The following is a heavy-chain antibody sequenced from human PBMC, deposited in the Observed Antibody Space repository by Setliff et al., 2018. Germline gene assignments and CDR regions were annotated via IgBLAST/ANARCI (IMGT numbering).Heavy chain of an antibody. V-gene: IGHV1-18*01. D-gene: IGHD3-22*01. CDR1: GYTFRSYG. CDR2: INTNTGNP. J-gene: IGHJ3*02. Sequence: GASVKVSCKASGYTFRSYGINWVRQAPGQGLEWMGWINTNTGNPTYAQGRVTMTTDTSTSTAYMELRSLRSDDTAVYYCARDLDYQYYYDSSGRDAFDIWGQGTMVTVSS. CDR3: ARDLDYQYYYDSSGRDAFDI.